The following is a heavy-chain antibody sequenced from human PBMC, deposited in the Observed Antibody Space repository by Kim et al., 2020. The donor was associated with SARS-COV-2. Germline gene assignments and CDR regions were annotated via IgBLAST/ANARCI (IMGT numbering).Heavy chain of an antibody. CDR3: ARDIVVVPAASGFDY. Sequence: KFQGRVTMTRDPATSTVYMELSSLRSEDTAVYYCARDIVVVPAASGFDYWGQGTLVTVSS. J-gene: IGHJ4*02. D-gene: IGHD2-2*01. V-gene: IGHV1-46*01.